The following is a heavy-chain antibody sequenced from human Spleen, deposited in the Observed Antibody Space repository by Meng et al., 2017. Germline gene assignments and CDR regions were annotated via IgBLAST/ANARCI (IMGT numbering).Heavy chain of an antibody. D-gene: IGHD1-26*01. V-gene: IGHV4-4*02. CDR1: GGSISSSIW. CDR3: AREASGTYYY. CDR2: IYHSGST. Sequence: QVHLQESGPGLVKPSGTLSLTCAVSGGSISSSIWWSWVRQSPGKGLEWIGEIYHSGSTNYNPSFKSRVTISLDKSKNQFSLKLSSVTAADTAVYYCAREASGTYYYWGQGTLVTVSS. J-gene: IGHJ4*02.